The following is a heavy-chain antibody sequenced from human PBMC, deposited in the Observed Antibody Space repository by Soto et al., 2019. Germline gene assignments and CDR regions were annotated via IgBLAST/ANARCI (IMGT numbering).Heavy chain of an antibody. CDR1: GFTFSSYA. Sequence: GGSLRLSCAASGFTFSSYAMSWVRQAPGKGLEWVSAISGSGGSTYYADSVKGRFTISRDNSKNTLYLQMNSLRAEDTAVYYCAKEPGIIYDYIWGSYRVFDYWGQGTLVTVSS. CDR3: AKEPGIIYDYIWGSYRVFDY. J-gene: IGHJ4*02. D-gene: IGHD3-16*02. CDR2: ISGSGGST. V-gene: IGHV3-23*01.